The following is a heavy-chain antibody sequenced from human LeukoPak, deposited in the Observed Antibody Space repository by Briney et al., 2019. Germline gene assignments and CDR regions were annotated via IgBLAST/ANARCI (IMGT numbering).Heavy chain of an antibody. V-gene: IGHV3-23*01. Sequence: GGSLGLSCAASGFTFSSYAMSWVRQAPGKGLEWVSAISGSGGSTYYADSVKGRFTISRDNSKNTLYLQMNSLRAEDTAVYYCAKDPLSRGSGSYPTYWGQGTLVTVSS. CDR3: AKDPLSRGSGSYPTY. CDR1: GFTFSSYA. CDR2: ISGSGGST. J-gene: IGHJ4*02. D-gene: IGHD3-10*01.